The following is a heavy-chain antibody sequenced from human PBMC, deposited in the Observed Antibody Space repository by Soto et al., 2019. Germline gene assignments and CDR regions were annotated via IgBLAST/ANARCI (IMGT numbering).Heavy chain of an antibody. V-gene: IGHV4-59*08. D-gene: IGHD2-21*02. J-gene: IGHJ4*02. CDR1: GGSISSFY. CDR2: IYNTGST. CDR3: ARHLPYCGGDCYSLDY. Sequence: SETLSLTCTVSGGSISSFYWSWIRQPPGKGLEWIGYIYNTGSTNYNPSLKSRVTISVDTSKNQFSLKLSSVTAADTAVYYCARHLPYCGGDCYSLDYWGQGTRVTVSS.